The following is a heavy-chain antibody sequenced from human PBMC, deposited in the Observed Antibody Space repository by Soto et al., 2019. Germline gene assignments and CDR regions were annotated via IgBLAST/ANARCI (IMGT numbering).Heavy chain of an antibody. CDR3: ARGSHDSSGYYHFGFDP. CDR1: GGSISSYY. D-gene: IGHD3-22*01. CDR2: IYYSGST. Sequence: PSETLSLTCTVSGGSISSYYRSWIRQPPGKGLEWIGYIYYSGSTNYNPSLKSRVTISVDTSKNQFSLKLSSVTAADTAVYYCARGSHDSSGYYHFGFDPWGQGTLVTVSS. J-gene: IGHJ5*02. V-gene: IGHV4-59*01.